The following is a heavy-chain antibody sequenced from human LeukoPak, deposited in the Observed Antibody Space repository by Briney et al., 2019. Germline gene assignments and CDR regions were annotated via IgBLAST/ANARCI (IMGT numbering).Heavy chain of an antibody. V-gene: IGHV4-4*07. CDR1: GGSVSSYY. CDR3: AREARYNWNGVLDY. CDR2: IYTSGST. Sequence: SETLSLTCTVSGGSVSSYYWNWIRQPAGKGLEWIGRIYTSGSTSYNSSLKSRVTISVDTSKNQFSLKLSSVTAADTAVYYCAREARYNWNGVLDYWGQGTLVTVSS. J-gene: IGHJ4*02. D-gene: IGHD1-20*01.